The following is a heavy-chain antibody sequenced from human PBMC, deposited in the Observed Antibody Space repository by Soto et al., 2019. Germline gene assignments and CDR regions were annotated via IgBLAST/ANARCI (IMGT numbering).Heavy chain of an antibody. J-gene: IGHJ4*02. Sequence: SETLSLTCSVSGFAISRGYYWSWVRQPPGKGLEWIGSIYPSVSSYHNPSLATRLRLSIDTSKNQFTLNLTSVTAADTALYFCASEKVGTTFFDNWGQGIQGTVSS. CDR2: IYPSVSS. CDR3: ASEKVGTTFFDN. CDR1: GFAISRGYY. D-gene: IGHD1-1*01. V-gene: IGHV4-38-2*02.